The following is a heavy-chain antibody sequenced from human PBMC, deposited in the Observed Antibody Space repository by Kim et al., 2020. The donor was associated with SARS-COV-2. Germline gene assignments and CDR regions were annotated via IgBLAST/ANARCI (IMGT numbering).Heavy chain of an antibody. CDR1: DASFSGYT. D-gene: IGHD3-16*02. V-gene: IGHV4-34*01. CDR3: ARGLGRYQLIFHF. Sequence: SETLSLTCAVYDASFSGYTWTWIRLPPGKGLEWIGEIDDVGATIYNPSLKSRVTILVDASKSQFSLKMTSMTAADTGVYYCARGLGRYQLIFHFWGPGT. CDR2: IDDVGAT. J-gene: IGHJ4*02.